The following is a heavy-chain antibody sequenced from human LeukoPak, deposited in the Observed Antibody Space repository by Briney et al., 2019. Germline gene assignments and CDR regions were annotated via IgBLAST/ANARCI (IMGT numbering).Heavy chain of an antibody. D-gene: IGHD3-3*01. V-gene: IGHV3-7*01. CDR2: IKQDGSEK. CDR3: ARERGFDFWSGYLHENWFDP. Sequence: GGSLRLSCAASGFTFSSYWMSWVRQAPGKGLEWVANIKQDGSEKYYVDSVKGRFTISRDNAKNSLYLQMNSRRAEDTAVYYCARERGFDFWSGYLHENWFDPWGQGTLVTVSS. J-gene: IGHJ5*02. CDR1: GFTFSSYW.